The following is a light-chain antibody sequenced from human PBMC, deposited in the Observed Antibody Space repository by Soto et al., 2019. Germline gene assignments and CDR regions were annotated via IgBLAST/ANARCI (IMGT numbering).Light chain of an antibody. CDR2: DNN. J-gene: IGLJ1*01. V-gene: IGLV1-40*01. CDR3: QSYDSGLSGYV. CDR1: SSNIGARYD. Sequence: QSVLTQPPSVSGAPGQRVTISCTGSSSNIGARYDVHWYQQLPGTAPKLLIYDNNNRPSGVPDRFSGSKSGTSASLAITGLQAEDEADYYCQSYDSGLSGYVLGTGTKLTVL.